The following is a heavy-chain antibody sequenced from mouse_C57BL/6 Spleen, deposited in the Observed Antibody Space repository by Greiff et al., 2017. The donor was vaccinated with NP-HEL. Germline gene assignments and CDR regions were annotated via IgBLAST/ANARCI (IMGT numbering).Heavy chain of an antibody. CDR2: IYPGDGDT. J-gene: IGHJ2*01. Sequence: QVQLQQSGAELVKPGASVKISCKASGYAFSSYWMNWVKQRPGKGLEWIGQIYPGDGDTNYNGKFKGKATLTADKSSSTAYMQLSSLTSEDSAVYFCARAYDYDNYYEDWGQGTTLTVSS. CDR1: GYAFSSYW. D-gene: IGHD2-4*01. V-gene: IGHV1-80*01. CDR3: ARAYDYDNYYED.